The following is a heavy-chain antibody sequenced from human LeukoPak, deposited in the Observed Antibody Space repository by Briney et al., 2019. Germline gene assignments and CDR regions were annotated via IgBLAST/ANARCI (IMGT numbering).Heavy chain of an antibody. V-gene: IGHV3-30*18. D-gene: IGHD3-9*01. Sequence: GRSLRLTCAASKFTFSNYGMHWVRQAPGKGLEWVAVISSDGSNKYYADSVKGRFTISRDNSKNTLYLQMNSLRAEDTAVYYCAKCPSGVLRYFSRIDYWGQGTLVTVSS. CDR3: AKCPSGVLRYFSRIDY. CDR2: ISSDGSNK. CDR1: KFTFSNYG. J-gene: IGHJ4*02.